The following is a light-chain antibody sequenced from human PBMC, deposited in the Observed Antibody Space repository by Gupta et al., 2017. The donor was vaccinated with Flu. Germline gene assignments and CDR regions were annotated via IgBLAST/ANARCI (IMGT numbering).Light chain of an antibody. Sequence: DIKMTQSPSTLSASVGDRVTLTCRASQSVSTWVAWYQQKPGEAPKLLIYKASSLEAGVPERFSGGGFGTEFTPSISSLQSDDFATYYCQQYDSYSWTFGQGTKVEIK. CDR3: QQYDSYSWT. V-gene: IGKV1-5*03. CDR2: KAS. J-gene: IGKJ1*01. CDR1: QSVSTW.